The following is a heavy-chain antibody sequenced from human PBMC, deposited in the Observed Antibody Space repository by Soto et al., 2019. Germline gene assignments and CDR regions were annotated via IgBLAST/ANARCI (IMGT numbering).Heavy chain of an antibody. V-gene: IGHV4-59*01. D-gene: IGHD1-26*01. J-gene: IGHJ5*02. CDR1: GGSISSYY. CDR3: ARERWGAAWFDP. CDR2: IYYSGST. Sequence: PSETLSLTCTVSGGSISSYYWSWIRQPPGKGLEWIGYIYYSGSTNYNPSLKSRVTISVDTSKNQFSLKLSSVTAADTAVYYCARERWGAAWFDPWGQGTLVTVSS.